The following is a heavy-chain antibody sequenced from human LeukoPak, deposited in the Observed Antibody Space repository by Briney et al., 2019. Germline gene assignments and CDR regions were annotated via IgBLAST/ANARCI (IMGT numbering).Heavy chain of an antibody. CDR1: GYTFTSYG. CDR3: ASRAMATVVTPSWEWFDP. J-gene: IGHJ5*02. V-gene: IGHV1-18*01. Sequence: ASVKVSCKASGYTFTSYGISWVRQAPGQGLEWMGWVSAYNGNTNYAQKLQGRVTMTTDTSTSTAYMELRSLRSDDTAVYYCASRAMATVVTPSWEWFDPWGQGTLVTVSS. CDR2: VSAYNGNT. D-gene: IGHD4-23*01.